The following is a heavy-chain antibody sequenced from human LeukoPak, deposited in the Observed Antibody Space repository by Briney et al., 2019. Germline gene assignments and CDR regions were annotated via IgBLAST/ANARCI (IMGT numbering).Heavy chain of an antibody. D-gene: IGHD3-10*01. CDR3: ARGVDLLWFGESANWFDP. CDR1: GYTLTSYD. Sequence: ASVKVSCKASGYTLTSYDINWVRQATGQGLEWMGWMNPNSGNTGYAQKFQGRVTMTRNTSISTAYMELSSLRSEDTAVYYCARGVDLLWFGESANWFDPWGQGTLVTVSS. CDR2: MNPNSGNT. J-gene: IGHJ5*02. V-gene: IGHV1-8*01.